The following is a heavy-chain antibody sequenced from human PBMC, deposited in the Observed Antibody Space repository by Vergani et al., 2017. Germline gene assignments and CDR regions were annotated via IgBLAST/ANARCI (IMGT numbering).Heavy chain of an antibody. V-gene: IGHV4-34*01. D-gene: IGHD2-8*01. CDR3: ARVNSETNGKLFYYYDMDV. CDR1: GGSFTSYH. CDR2: IDHTGRP. J-gene: IGHJ6*02. Sequence: QVQLQQWGGGLLKPSETLSLTCVVNGGSFTSYHWTWIRQSPGEGLEWVGDIDHTGRPDYNPSLKSQLTISVGKTRTQFSLTLNSVTATDTAIYFCARVNSETNGKLFYYYDMDVWGQGTAVTVS.